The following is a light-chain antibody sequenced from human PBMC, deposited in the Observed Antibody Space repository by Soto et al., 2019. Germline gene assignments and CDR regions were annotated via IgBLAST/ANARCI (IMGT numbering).Light chain of an antibody. CDR3: QQYDSFSVT. J-gene: IGKJ1*01. CDR1: QSISNH. V-gene: IGKV1-5*01. Sequence: DIQMNQSPSSLSASVEERVIITCRTSQSISNHLNWYQQKPGKAPKLLIYDASSLESGVPSRFSGSGSGTEFTLTISSLQPEDFATYYCQQYDSFSVTFGQGTKVDIK. CDR2: DAS.